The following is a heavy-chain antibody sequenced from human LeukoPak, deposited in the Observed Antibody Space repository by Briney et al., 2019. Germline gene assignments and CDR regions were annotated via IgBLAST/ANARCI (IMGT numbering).Heavy chain of an antibody. V-gene: IGHV1-24*01. J-gene: IGHJ4*02. CDR1: GYTFTSYG. CDR2: FDPEDGET. CDR3: ATGTMMVY. D-gene: IGHD3-22*01. Sequence: GASVKVSCKASGYTFTSYGISWVRQAPGKGLEWMGGFDPEDGETIYAQKFQGRVTMTEDTSTDTAYMELSSLRSEDTAVYYCATGTMMVYWGQGTLVTVSS.